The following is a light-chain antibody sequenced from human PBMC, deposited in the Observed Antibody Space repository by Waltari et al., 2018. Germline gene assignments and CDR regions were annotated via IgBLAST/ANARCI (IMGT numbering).Light chain of an antibody. Sequence: ETVITQSPATLSVSPGERVTLSCRASQGVHDNLAWYQQKPGQAPRLLIYGASTRATGIPARFRGTGSGTDFTLTITSLQSEDFALYYCQQYNRWPPLTFGGGTKVEIK. CDR2: GAS. CDR1: QGVHDN. V-gene: IGKV3-15*01. J-gene: IGKJ4*01. CDR3: QQYNRWPPLT.